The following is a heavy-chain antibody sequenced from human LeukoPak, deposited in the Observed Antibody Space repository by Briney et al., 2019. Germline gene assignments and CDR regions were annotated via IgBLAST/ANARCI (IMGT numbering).Heavy chain of an antibody. D-gene: IGHD6-19*01. Sequence: GGSLRLSCAASGFTFSSYAMSWVRQAPGKGLEWVSAISGSGGSTYYADSVKGRFTISRDNSKNTLYLQMNSLRDEDTAVYYCARDQQQWLVIDYWGQGTLVTVSS. J-gene: IGHJ4*02. V-gene: IGHV3-23*01. CDR3: ARDQQQWLVIDY. CDR1: GFTFSSYA. CDR2: ISGSGGST.